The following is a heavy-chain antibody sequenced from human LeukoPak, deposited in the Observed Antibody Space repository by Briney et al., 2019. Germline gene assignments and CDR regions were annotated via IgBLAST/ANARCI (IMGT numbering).Heavy chain of an antibody. J-gene: IGHJ4*02. CDR3: TAGTGRSDFDY. Sequence: GGSLRLSCAASGFTFSNAGRSWVRQAPGRGLEWVGRIKRKGDDGTIDYAAPVKGRLSISRDDSKNTLYLQMNSLKSEDTAVYYCTAGTGRSDFDYWGQGTLVTVSS. D-gene: IGHD3/OR15-3a*01. CDR2: IKRKGDDGTI. CDR1: GFTFSNAG. V-gene: IGHV3-15*01.